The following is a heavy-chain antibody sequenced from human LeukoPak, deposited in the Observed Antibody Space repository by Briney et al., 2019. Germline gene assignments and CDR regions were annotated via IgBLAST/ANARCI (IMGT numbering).Heavy chain of an antibody. Sequence: PSETLSLTCTVSGGSISSYYWSWIRQPAGKGLEWIGRIYSSGNTNYNPSLKSRVTMSVDTSKNQFSLKLSSVTAADTAVYYCARVAYYYGSGTKLRWFDPWGQGTLVTVSS. CDR2: IYSSGNT. CDR1: GGSISSYY. CDR3: ARVAYYYGSGTKLRWFDP. J-gene: IGHJ5*02. V-gene: IGHV4-4*07. D-gene: IGHD3-10*01.